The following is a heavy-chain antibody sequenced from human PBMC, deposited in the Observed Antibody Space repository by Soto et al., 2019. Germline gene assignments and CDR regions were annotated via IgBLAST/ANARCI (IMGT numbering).Heavy chain of an antibody. J-gene: IGHJ6*02. Sequence: GGSLRLSCAASGFTFSSYAMHWVRQAPGKGLEWVAVISYDGSNKFYADSVKGRFAISRDNSKNTLYLQMNSLRAEDTAVYYCARDRKYCISTSCYPDYYYYGMDVWGQGTTVTVSS. CDR1: GFTFSSYA. V-gene: IGHV3-30*09. CDR3: ARDRKYCISTSCYPDYYYYGMDV. CDR2: ISYDGSNK. D-gene: IGHD2-2*01.